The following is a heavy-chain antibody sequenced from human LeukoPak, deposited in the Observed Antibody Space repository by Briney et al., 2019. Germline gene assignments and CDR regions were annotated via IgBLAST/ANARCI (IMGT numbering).Heavy chain of an antibody. V-gene: IGHV1-18*01. J-gene: IGHJ5*02. CDR3: ARDYCSGGSCSSAWFDP. CDR1: GYTFTSYG. CDR2: ISAYNGNT. Sequence: ASVKVSCKASGYTFTSYGISWVRQAPGQRLEWMGWISAYNGNTNYAQKLQGRVTMTTDTSTSTAYMELRSLRSDDTAVYYCARDYCSGGSCSSAWFDPWGQGTLVTVSS. D-gene: IGHD2-15*01.